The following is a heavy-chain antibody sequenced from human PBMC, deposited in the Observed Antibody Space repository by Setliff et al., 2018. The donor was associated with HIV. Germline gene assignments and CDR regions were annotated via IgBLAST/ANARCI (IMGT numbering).Heavy chain of an antibody. D-gene: IGHD2-21*02. CDR3: ARGQGCGGGCHYAFEM. V-gene: IGHV4-38-2*02. CDR1: GDSISSDFY. Sequence: PSETLSLTCTVSGDSISSDFYWGWIRQPPGKGLEWIGSLYHSGNTYYMPSLQSRVTISVDMSKNQFSLNLNSVTAADTAVYYCARGQGCGGGCHYAFEMWGQGTMVTVSS. CDR2: LYHSGNT. J-gene: IGHJ3*02.